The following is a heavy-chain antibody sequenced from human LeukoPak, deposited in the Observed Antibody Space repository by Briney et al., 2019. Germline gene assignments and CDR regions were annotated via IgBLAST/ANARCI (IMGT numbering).Heavy chain of an antibody. V-gene: IGHV1-2*04. D-gene: IGHD3-9*01. CDR2: INPNSGGT. Sequence: ASVKVSCKASGYTFTGYYMHWVRQAPGRGLEWMGWINPNSGGTNYAQKFQGWVTMTRDTSISTAYMELSRLRSDDTAVYYCARAPRPYYDILTGYYRGNNWFDPWGQGTLVTVSS. CDR3: ARAPRPYYDILTGYYRGNNWFDP. CDR1: GYTFTGYY. J-gene: IGHJ5*02.